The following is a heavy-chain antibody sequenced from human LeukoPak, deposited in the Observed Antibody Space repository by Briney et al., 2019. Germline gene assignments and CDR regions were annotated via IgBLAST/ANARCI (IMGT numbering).Heavy chain of an antibody. D-gene: IGHD5-12*01. Sequence: GGSLRLPCAASGFTFNTYAMSWVRQAPWERLQWVSGISDNTYYADSVRGRFTISRDNSKNTLYLQMNSLRAEDTAVYYCARHGSSWLIDYWGQGTLVTVSS. CDR2: ISDNT. CDR1: GFTFNTYA. J-gene: IGHJ4*02. V-gene: IGHV3-23*01. CDR3: ARHGSSWLIDY.